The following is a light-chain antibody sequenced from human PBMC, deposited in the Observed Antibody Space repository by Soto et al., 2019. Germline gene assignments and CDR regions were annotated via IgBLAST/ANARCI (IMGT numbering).Light chain of an antibody. CDR1: QSISTE. CDR2: SAS. CDR3: QQGHNWPLT. J-gene: IGKJ2*01. Sequence: EIAMTQSPATLSVSPGERATLSCRASQSISTELAWYQQIPGQPPRLLIYSASTGATGVPARFTGSGSGSEFTLTISGLQSEDFAIYYCQQGHNWPLTFGQGTRLEI. V-gene: IGKV3-15*01.